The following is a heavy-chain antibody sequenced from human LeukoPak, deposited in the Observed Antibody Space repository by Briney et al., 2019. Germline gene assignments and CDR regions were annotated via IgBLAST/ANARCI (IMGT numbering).Heavy chain of an antibody. CDR2: ISSNGGSK. CDR1: GFTFSSYA. J-gene: IGHJ4*02. CDR3: VKVLLFPIPLIG. Sequence: GGSLRLSRSPSGFTFSSYAMHWVRQAPGKGLEYVSAISSNGGSKYYADLVKGRFTISRDNSKNALYLKMSSLRAEDTAVYYCVKVLLFPIPLIGWGQGTLVTVSS. D-gene: IGHD2-21*01. V-gene: IGHV3-64D*09.